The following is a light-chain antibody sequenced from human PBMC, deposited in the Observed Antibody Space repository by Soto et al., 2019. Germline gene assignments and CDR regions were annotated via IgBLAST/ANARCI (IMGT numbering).Light chain of an antibody. CDR3: TSYTSSNTHV. J-gene: IGLJ1*01. V-gene: IGLV2-14*01. CDR2: DVS. CDR1: SSDVGGYNY. Sequence: QSALTQPASVSGPPGQSITISCTGTSSDVGGYNYVSWLQQHPGKVPKLIIYDVSSRPSGVSNRFSGSKSGNTASLTISGLQAEDEADYYCTSYTSSNTHVFGGGTKVTVL.